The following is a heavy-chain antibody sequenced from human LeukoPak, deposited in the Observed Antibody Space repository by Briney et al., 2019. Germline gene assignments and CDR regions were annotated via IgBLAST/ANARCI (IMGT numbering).Heavy chain of an antibody. CDR2: ISSSGSTI. CDR1: GFTFSSYE. Sequence: GGSLRLSCAASGFTFSSYEMNWVRQAPGKGLEWVSYISSSGSTIYYADSVKGRSTISRDNAKNSLYLQMNSLRAEDTAVYYCARDILIGYCSGGSCHHQYWGQGTLVTVSS. D-gene: IGHD2-15*01. J-gene: IGHJ4*02. CDR3: ARDILIGYCSGGSCHHQY. V-gene: IGHV3-48*03.